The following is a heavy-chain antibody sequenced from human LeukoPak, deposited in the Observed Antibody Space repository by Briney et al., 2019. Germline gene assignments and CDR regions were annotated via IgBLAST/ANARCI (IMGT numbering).Heavy chain of an antibody. J-gene: IGHJ4*02. CDR1: GFTFSSYA. V-gene: IGHV3-23*01. Sequence: QPGGSLRLSCAASGFTFSSYAMSWVRQAPGKGLQWVSAISGSAGSTYYADSVKGRFTISRDNSKNTLYLQMNSLRAEDTAVYYCARALYDFWSGYTLDYWGQGTLVTVSS. D-gene: IGHD3-3*01. CDR2: ISGSAGST. CDR3: ARALYDFWSGYTLDY.